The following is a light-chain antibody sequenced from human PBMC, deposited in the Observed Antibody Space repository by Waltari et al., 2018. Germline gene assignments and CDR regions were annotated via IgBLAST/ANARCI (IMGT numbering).Light chain of an antibody. J-gene: IGLJ3*02. V-gene: IGLV3-1*01. CDR2: QDI. CDR3: QAWDSSTVV. Sequence: SYELTQPPSVSVSPGQTASITCSGDKLGDTYTCWYKQKPGQSPVLVIFQDIKRPSGIPGRFSGSNSGNTATLTISGTQPMDEADYYCQAWDSSTVVFGGGTKLTVL. CDR1: KLGDTY.